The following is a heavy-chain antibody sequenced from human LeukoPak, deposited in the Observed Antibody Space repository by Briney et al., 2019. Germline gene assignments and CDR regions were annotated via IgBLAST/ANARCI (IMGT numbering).Heavy chain of an antibody. J-gene: IGHJ4*01. V-gene: IGHV3-23*01. CDR1: GFTFSNSA. CDR2: LSGSGITT. D-gene: IGHD6-19*01. CDR3: AKGIYSSGWSYFDY. Sequence: PGGSLRLSCAASGFTFSNSAMSWFRQAPGKGLEWVSTLSGSGITTYYADSVKGRFTISRDNSKNTLYLQMNSLRAEDTAVYYCAKGIYSSGWSYFDYWGHGTLVTVSS.